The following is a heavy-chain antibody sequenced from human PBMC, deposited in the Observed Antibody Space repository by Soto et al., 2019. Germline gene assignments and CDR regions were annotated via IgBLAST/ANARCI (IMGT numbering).Heavy chain of an antibody. D-gene: IGHD6-13*01. CDR2: INHSGST. Sequence: SETLSLTXAVYGGSFSGYYWSWIRQPPGKGLEWIGEINHSGSTNYNPSLKSRVTISVDTSKNQFSPKLSSVTAADTAVYYCARDLGAAAPYYYGMDVWGQGTTVTVSS. CDR1: GGSFSGYY. J-gene: IGHJ6*02. CDR3: ARDLGAAAPYYYGMDV. V-gene: IGHV4-34*01.